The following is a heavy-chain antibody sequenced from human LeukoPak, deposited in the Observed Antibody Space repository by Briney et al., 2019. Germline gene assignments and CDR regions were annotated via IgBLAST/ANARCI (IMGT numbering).Heavy chain of an antibody. V-gene: IGHV3-9*01. CDR3: AKDKREYYDSSGYYYGPFDY. J-gene: IGHJ4*02. CDR2: ISWNSGSI. Sequence: SLRLSCAASGFTFDDYAMHWVRQAPGKGLEWVSGISWNSGSIGYADSVKGRFTISRDNAKNSLYLQMNSLRAEDTALYYCAKDKREYYDSSGYYYGPFDYWGQGTLVTVSS. CDR1: GFTFDDYA. D-gene: IGHD3-22*01.